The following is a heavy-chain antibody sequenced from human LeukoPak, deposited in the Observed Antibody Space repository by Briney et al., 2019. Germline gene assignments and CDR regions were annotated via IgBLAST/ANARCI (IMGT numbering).Heavy chain of an antibody. Sequence: GGSLILSCAASGFTFSSYAMHWVRQAPGKGLEWVAVISYDGSNKYYADSVKGRFTISRDNSKNTLYLQMNSLRAEDTAAYYCARDPPELGSYYFDYWGQGTLVTVSS. D-gene: IGHD3-10*01. CDR3: ARDPPELGSYYFDY. CDR2: ISYDGSNK. CDR1: GFTFSSYA. V-gene: IGHV3-30-3*01. J-gene: IGHJ4*02.